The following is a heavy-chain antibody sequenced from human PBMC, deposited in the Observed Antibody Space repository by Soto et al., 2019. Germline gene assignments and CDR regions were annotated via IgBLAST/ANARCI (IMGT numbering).Heavy chain of an antibody. V-gene: IGHV4-4*02. J-gene: IGHJ4*02. CDR3: ARGHSGSYTGNFDY. D-gene: IGHD1-26*01. CDR1: GGSISSSNW. CDR2: IYHSGST. Sequence: PSETLSLTCAVSGGSISSSNWWSWVRQPPGKGLEWIGEIYHSGSTNYNPSLKSRVTISVDKSKNQFSLKLSSVTAADTAVYYCARGHSGSYTGNFDYWGQGTLVTVSS.